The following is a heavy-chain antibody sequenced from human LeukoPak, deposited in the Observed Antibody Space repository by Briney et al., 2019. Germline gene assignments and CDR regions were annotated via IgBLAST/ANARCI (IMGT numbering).Heavy chain of an antibody. V-gene: IGHV4-59*01. Sequence: SETLSLTCTVSGGSLSSYYWSWIRQPPGKGLEWIGYIYYSGSTNYNPSLKSRVTISVDTSKNQFSLKLSSVTAADTAVYYCARSDFWSGYYQFDYWGQGTLVTVSS. CDR2: IYYSGST. D-gene: IGHD3-3*01. J-gene: IGHJ4*02. CDR1: GGSLSSYY. CDR3: ARSDFWSGYYQFDY.